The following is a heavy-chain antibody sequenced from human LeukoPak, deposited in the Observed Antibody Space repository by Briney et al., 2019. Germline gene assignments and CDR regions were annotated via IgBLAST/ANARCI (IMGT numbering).Heavy chain of an antibody. J-gene: IGHJ6*02. Sequence: GGSLRLSCAGSGFTLSTYWMGWVRQAPGKGLEWVANIKHDGSEKYYVDSVKGRFTISRDNAKMYLQMNSLRAEDTAVYYCAKVAIAAQIYYYYGLDVWGQGTTVTVSS. CDR3: AKVAIAAQIYYYYGLDV. CDR1: GFTLSTYW. D-gene: IGHD6-6*01. V-gene: IGHV3-7*03. CDR2: IKHDGSEK.